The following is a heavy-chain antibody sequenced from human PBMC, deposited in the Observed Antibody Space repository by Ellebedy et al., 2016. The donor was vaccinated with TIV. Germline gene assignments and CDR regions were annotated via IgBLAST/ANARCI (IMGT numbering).Heavy chain of an antibody. CDR1: GFTVSANY. Sequence: GGSLRLCXAASGFTVSANYMSWVRQAPGKGLEWVSIIYSGGSTYHADSVKGRFTISRDNSKNTLYLQMNSLRAEDTAVYYCARASSSSTPHYYYYYMDVWGKGTTVTVSS. D-gene: IGHD6-6*01. CDR3: ARASSSSTPHYYYYYMDV. CDR2: IYSGGST. V-gene: IGHV3-53*01. J-gene: IGHJ6*03.